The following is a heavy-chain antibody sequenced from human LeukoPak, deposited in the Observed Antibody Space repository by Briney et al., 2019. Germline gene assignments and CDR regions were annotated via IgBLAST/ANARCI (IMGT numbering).Heavy chain of an antibody. D-gene: IGHD2-15*01. J-gene: IGHJ4*02. CDR1: GFTFSSYW. Sequence: GGSLRLSCAASGFTFSSYWMSWVRQAPGKGLEWVANIKQDGSEKYYVDSVKGRFTISRDNAKNSLYLQMNSLRAEDTAVYFCARVRRSDGLCNFFDFWSQGTLVTVSS. V-gene: IGHV3-7*03. CDR3: ARVRRSDGLCNFFDF. CDR2: IKQDGSEK.